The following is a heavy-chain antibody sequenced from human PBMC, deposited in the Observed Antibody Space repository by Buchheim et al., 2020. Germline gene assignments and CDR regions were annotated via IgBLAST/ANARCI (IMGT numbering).Heavy chain of an antibody. CDR1: GFTFSSYG. V-gene: IGHV3-30*18. Sequence: QVQLVESGGGVVQPGRSLRLSCAASGFTFSSYGMHWVRQAPGKGLEWVAVICYDGSNTYYADSVRGRFTISRDNSKNKLYVQMNSLRVEDTAVYYCAKGAGWNDADYWGQGTL. CDR3: AKGAGWNDADY. J-gene: IGHJ4*02. CDR2: ICYDGSNT. D-gene: IGHD1-1*01.